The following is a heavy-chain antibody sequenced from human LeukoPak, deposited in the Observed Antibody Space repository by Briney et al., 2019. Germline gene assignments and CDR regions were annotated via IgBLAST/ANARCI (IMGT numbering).Heavy chain of an antibody. J-gene: IGHJ4*02. D-gene: IGHD1-26*01. CDR2: INPKTGVT. Sequence: ASVKVSCKASGYTFTDYYLHWVRQAPGHGLEWMGWINPKTGVTKYAQNFQDRVTMTRDTSISTAYMEVSRLRSDDTAVFYCARDLAMYSPDLDYWGQGTLVTVSS. CDR1: GYTFTDYY. CDR3: ARDLAMYSPDLDY. V-gene: IGHV1-2*02.